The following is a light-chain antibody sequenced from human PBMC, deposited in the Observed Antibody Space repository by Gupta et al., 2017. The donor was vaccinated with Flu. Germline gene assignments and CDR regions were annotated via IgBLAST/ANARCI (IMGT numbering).Light chain of an antibody. CDR2: FAS. J-gene: IGKJ1*01. Sequence: APLSPAPVSCATIPCRACPNVHSYLAWYQQKPGHPPRLLIYFASPGATGIPARFSGSGSGTEFTLKISRMKSEDVGIYYCKQYQEGPHTFGQGTKVEIK. V-gene: IGKV3-15*01. CDR3: KQYQEGPHT. CDR1: PNVHSY.